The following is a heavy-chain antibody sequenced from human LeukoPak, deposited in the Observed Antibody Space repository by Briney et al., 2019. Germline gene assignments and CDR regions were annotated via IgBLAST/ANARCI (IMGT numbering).Heavy chain of an antibody. CDR1: GGTFSSYA. CDR2: IIPILGIA. CDR3: ARSTGSRTFEDY. J-gene: IGHJ4*02. Sequence: GASVKVSCKASGGTFSSYAISWVRQAPGQGLEWMGRIIPILGIANYAQKFQGRVTITADKSTSTAYMELSSLRSEDTAVYYCARSTGSRTFEDYWGQGTLVTVSS. V-gene: IGHV1-69*04. D-gene: IGHD2-2*01.